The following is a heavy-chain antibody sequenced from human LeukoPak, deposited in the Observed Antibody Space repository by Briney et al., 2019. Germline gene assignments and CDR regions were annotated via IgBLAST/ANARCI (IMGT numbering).Heavy chain of an antibody. D-gene: IGHD3-16*02. J-gene: IGHJ5*02. Sequence: GGSLRLSCAASGFTFSNAWMSWVRQAPGKGLEWVGRIKSKTDGGTTDYAAPVKGRFTISRDDSKNTLYLQMNSLKTEDTAVYYCTTRIMITFGGVIVRSAWGQGTLVTVSS. CDR3: TTRIMITFGGVIVRSA. V-gene: IGHV3-15*01. CDR2: IKSKTDGGTT. CDR1: GFTFSNAW.